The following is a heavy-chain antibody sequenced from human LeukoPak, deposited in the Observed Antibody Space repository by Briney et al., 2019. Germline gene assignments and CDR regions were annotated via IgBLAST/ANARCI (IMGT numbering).Heavy chain of an antibody. Sequence: GGSLRLSCAASGFTFSDYYMSWIRQAPGKGLEWVSYISSSGNTIYYADSVKGRFTISRDNAKNSLYLQMNSLRAEDTAVYYCARDLRYYDSSGYYYPMGYWGQGTLVTVSS. CDR3: ARDLRYYDSSGYYYPMGY. V-gene: IGHV3-11*01. CDR1: GFTFSDYY. D-gene: IGHD3-22*01. CDR2: ISSSGNTI. J-gene: IGHJ4*02.